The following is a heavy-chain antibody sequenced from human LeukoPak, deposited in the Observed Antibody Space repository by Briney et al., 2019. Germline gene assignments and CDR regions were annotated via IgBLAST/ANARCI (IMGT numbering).Heavy chain of an antibody. J-gene: IGHJ4*02. CDR1: GFTFSSYA. CDR2: ISGSGGST. CDR3: ARERGGDYGDYVDY. V-gene: IGHV3-23*01. Sequence: GGSLRLTCADSGFTFSSYAMSWVRQAPGKGLEWVSAISGSGGSTYYADSVKGRFTISRDNSKNTLYLQMNSLRAEDTALYYCARERGGDYGDYVDYWGQGTLVTVSS. D-gene: IGHD4-17*01.